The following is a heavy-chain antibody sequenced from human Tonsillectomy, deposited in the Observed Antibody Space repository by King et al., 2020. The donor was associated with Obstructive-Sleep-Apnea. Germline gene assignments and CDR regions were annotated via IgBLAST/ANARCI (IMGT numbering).Heavy chain of an antibody. CDR2: ISWNSGSI. V-gene: IGHV3-9*01. Sequence: VQLVESGGGLVQPGRSLRLSCAASGFTFDDYAMHWVLQAPGKGLEWVSGISWNSGSIGYADSLKGRFTSSRDNAKKSRYLQMNSLRAEDTALYYCAKDKSYGLGDAFDIWGQGTMVTVSS. CDR3: AKDKSYGLGDAFDI. D-gene: IGHD5-18*01. J-gene: IGHJ3*02. CDR1: GFTFDDYA.